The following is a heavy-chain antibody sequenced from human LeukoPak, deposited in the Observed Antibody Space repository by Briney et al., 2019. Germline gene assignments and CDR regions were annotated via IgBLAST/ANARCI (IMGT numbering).Heavy chain of an antibody. CDR3: ARLDAASGWYDAFDI. D-gene: IGHD6-19*01. Sequence: PSETLSLTCTVSGGSINSFYWGWIRQPPGMGLEWVGYIYCSGSTNYNPSLRSRVTVSVDTSKRQFSLRLNSVTPADTAVYYCARLDAASGWYDAFDIWGRGTMVTVSS. V-gene: IGHV4-59*01. CDR1: GGSINSFY. J-gene: IGHJ3*02. CDR2: IYCSGST.